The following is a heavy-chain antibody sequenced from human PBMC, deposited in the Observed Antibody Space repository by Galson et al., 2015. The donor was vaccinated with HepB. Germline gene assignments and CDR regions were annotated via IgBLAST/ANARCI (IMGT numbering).Heavy chain of an antibody. Sequence: SWVRQAPGQGLEWMGWISAYNGNTNYAQKLQGRVTMTTDTSTSTAYMELRSLRSDDTAVYYCARDRELYSDYWGQGTLVTVSS. J-gene: IGHJ4*02. CDR3: ARDRELYSDY. CDR2: ISAYNGNT. D-gene: IGHD3-10*01. V-gene: IGHV1-18*01.